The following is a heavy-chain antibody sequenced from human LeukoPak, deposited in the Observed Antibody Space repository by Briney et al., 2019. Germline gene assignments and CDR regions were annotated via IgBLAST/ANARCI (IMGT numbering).Heavy chain of an antibody. D-gene: IGHD3-9*01. Sequence: GGSLRLSCAASGFTFMTYSMNWVRQAPGKGLEWVSSISSSSSSSYIYYADSVKGRFTISRDNSKNTLYLQMNSLRAEDTAVYYCAKGPYFDWLFFDYWGQGTLVTVSS. CDR2: ISSSSSSSYI. J-gene: IGHJ4*02. CDR1: GFTFMTYS. CDR3: AKGPYFDWLFFDY. V-gene: IGHV3-21*01.